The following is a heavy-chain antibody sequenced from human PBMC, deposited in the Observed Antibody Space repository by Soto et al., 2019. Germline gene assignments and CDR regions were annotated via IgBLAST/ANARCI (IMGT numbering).Heavy chain of an antibody. CDR3: ASREYSSSWGVPAEYFQH. CDR2: INHSGST. Sequence: SETLSLTYAVVGGSFSGYCGSWIRQPPGKGLAWTGEINHSGSTNYNPSLKSRVTISVDTSKNQFSLKLSSVTAADTAVYYCASREYSSSWGVPAEYFQHWGQGTLVTVSS. D-gene: IGHD6-13*01. CDR1: GGSFSGYC. V-gene: IGHV4-34*01. J-gene: IGHJ1*01.